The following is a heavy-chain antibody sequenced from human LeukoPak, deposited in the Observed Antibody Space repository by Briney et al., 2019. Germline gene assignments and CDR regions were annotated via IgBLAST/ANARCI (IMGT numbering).Heavy chain of an antibody. D-gene: IGHD5-18*01. Sequence: SETLSLTCAVSGGSISSSNWWSWVRQPPWKGLEWIGEIYHSGSTNYNPSLKSRVTISVDKSKNQFSLKLSSVTAADTAVYYCARGVMDTAMALYYFDYWGQGTLVTVSS. J-gene: IGHJ4*02. CDR3: ARGVMDTAMALYYFDY. V-gene: IGHV4-4*02. CDR2: IYHSGST. CDR1: GGSISSSNW.